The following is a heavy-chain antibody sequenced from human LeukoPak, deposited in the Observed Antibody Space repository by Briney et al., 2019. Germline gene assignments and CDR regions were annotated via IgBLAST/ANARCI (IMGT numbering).Heavy chain of an antibody. V-gene: IGHV4-34*01. CDR1: GGSFSGYY. Sequence: PSETLSLTCAVYGGSFSGYYWSWIRQPPGKGLEWIGEINHSGSTSYNPSLKSRVTISVGTSKNQFSLKLSSVTAADTAVYYCATGGDGDFDYWGQGTLVTVSS. D-gene: IGHD3-16*01. CDR2: INHSGST. J-gene: IGHJ4*02. CDR3: ATGGDGDFDY.